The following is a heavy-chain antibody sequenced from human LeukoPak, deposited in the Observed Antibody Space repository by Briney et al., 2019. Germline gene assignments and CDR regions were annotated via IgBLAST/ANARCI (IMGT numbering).Heavy chain of an antibody. CDR3: ASHNLDNYYDSSGYYLDY. CDR2: IYSGGST. Sequence: AGGSLRLSCAASGFTVSSIYMSWVRQAPGKGLEWVSVIYSGGSTYYADSVKGRFTISRDNSKNTLYLQMNSLRAEDTAVYYCASHNLDNYYDSSGYYLDYWGQGTLVTVSS. CDR1: GFTVSSIY. V-gene: IGHV3-53*01. J-gene: IGHJ4*02. D-gene: IGHD3-22*01.